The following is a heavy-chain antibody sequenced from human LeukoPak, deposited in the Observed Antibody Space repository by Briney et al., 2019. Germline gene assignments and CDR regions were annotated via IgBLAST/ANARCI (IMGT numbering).Heavy chain of an antibody. V-gene: IGHV3-74*01. CDR2: IHSDGSST. Sequence: GGCLRLGCAVSGFTFRKYWMLSARHARGKGRVCVLRIHSDGSSTLYADSVEGRFTISRDNAKHRLHLQMNSVSSEDAAVYYCAREASGSYFGYYYYYMDVWGKGTTVTVSS. D-gene: IGHD1-26*01. J-gene: IGHJ6*03. CDR3: AREASGSYFGYYYYYMDV. CDR1: GFTFRKYW.